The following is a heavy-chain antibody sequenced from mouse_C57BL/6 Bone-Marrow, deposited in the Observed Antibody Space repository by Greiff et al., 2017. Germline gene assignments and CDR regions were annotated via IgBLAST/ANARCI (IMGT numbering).Heavy chain of an antibody. CDR1: GYSFTSYY. Sequence: QVQLKQSGPELVKPGASVKISCKASGYSFTSYYIHWVKQRPGQGLEWIGWIYPGSGNTKYNEKFKGKATLTADTSSSTASMQLSSLTSEDSAVYYCARRVYYCNGYFDVWGTGTTVTVSS. V-gene: IGHV1-66*01. D-gene: IGHD2-1*01. CDR3: ARRVYYCNGYFDV. CDR2: IYPGSGNT. J-gene: IGHJ1*03.